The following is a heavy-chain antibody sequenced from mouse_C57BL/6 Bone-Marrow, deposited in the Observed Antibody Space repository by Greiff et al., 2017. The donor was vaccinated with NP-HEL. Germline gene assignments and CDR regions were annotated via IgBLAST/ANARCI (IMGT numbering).Heavy chain of an antibody. CDR1: GFTFNTYA. CDR2: IRSKSSNYAT. CDR3: VRAGRSAQASDYAMDY. Sequence: EVNVVESGGGLVQPKGSLKLSCAASGFTFNTYAMHWVRQAPGKGLEWVARIRSKSSNYATYYADSVKDRFTISRDDSQSMLYLQMNNLKTEDTAMYYCVRAGRSAQASDYAMDYWGQGTSVTVSS. D-gene: IGHD3-2*02. J-gene: IGHJ4*01. V-gene: IGHV10-3*01.